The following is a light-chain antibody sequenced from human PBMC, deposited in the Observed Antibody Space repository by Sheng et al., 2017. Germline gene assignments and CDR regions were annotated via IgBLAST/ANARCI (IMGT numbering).Light chain of an antibody. Sequence: DIQMTQSPSTLSASVGDRVTITCRASQSISSWLAWYQQKPGKAPKLLIYKASSLESGVPSRFSGSGSGTEFTLTISRLQPDDFATYYCQQYNSYSFTFGPGTEMDIK. J-gene: IGKJ3*01. V-gene: IGKV1-5*03. CDR2: KAS. CDR1: QSISSW. CDR3: QQYNSYSFT.